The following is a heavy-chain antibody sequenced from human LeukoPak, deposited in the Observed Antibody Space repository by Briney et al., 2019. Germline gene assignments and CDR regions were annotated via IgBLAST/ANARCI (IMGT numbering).Heavy chain of an antibody. CDR3: ASPPGGH. CDR1: GFTFSSYS. D-gene: IGHD1-26*01. CDR2: ISSSSSHI. J-gene: IGHJ4*02. Sequence: GGSLRLSCAASGFTFSSYSMNWVRQAPGKGLEWVSSISSSSSHIYYADSVKGRFTISRDNAKNSLYLQMNSLRAEDTAVYYCASPPGGHWGQGTLVTVSS. V-gene: IGHV3-21*01.